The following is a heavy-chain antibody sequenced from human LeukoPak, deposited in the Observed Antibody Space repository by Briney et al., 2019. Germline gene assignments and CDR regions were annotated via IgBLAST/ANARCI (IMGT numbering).Heavy chain of an antibody. Sequence: GRSLRLSCAASGFNFSSYAMHWVRQAPGKGLEWVAVISYEGSKKYYADSAKGRFTVSRDNSRNTLYLQMNSLRPEDTAVYYCAGDPIFDYWGQGTLVTVSS. CDR2: ISYEGSKK. J-gene: IGHJ4*02. CDR1: GFNFSSYA. CDR3: AGDPIFDY. V-gene: IGHV3-30*04.